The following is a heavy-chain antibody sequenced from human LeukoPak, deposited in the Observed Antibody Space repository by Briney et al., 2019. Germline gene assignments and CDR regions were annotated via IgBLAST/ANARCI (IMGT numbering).Heavy chain of an antibody. CDR1: GFTFSSHA. CDR3: ARDRDIILMGHGMDV. Sequence: GGSLRLSCAASGFTFSSHAMTWVRQAPGKGLEWVSTIGGAAGSRIFADSVRGRFTISRDNSNNTLFLHMTDLRAEDTAVYYCARDRDIILMGHGMDVWGQGTTVTVSS. CDR2: IGGAAGSR. J-gene: IGHJ6*02. D-gene: IGHD1-26*01. V-gene: IGHV3-23*01.